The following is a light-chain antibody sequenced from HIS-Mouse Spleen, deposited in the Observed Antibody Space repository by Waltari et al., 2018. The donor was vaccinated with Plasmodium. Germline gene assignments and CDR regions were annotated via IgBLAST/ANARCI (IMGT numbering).Light chain of an antibody. V-gene: IGLV3-10*01. Sequence: YELTQPPSVSVSPGQTARITCSGDALPKKYAYWYQTKSGQAPVLVIYEASKRPSGIPERFSGSSSGTMATLTSSGGQVEDEADYYCYSTDSSGNHRVFGGGTKLTVL. CDR3: YSTDSSGNHRV. CDR2: EAS. J-gene: IGLJ3*02. CDR1: ALPKKY.